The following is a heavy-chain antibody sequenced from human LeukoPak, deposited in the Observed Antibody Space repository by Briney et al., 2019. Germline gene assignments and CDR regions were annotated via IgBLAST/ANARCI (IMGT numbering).Heavy chain of an antibody. D-gene: IGHD4-17*01. CDR3: ARYGEYVFDL. CDR1: GGSISSYY. V-gene: IGHV4-59*01. J-gene: IGHJ4*02. CDR2: IYYSGST. Sequence: PSETLSLTCTVSGGSISSYYWSWIRQPPGKGLEWIGYIYYSGSTIYNPSLKSRVTISVDTSKNQFSLKLSSVTAADTAVYYCARYGEYVFDLWGQGTLVTVSS.